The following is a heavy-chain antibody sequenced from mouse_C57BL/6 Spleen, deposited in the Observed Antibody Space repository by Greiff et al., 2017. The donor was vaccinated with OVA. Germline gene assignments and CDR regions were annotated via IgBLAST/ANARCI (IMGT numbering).Heavy chain of an antibody. V-gene: IGHV1-63*01. CDR1: GYTFTNYW. D-gene: IGHD2-5*01. CDR2: IYPGGGYT. Sequence: QVQLQQSGAELVRPGTSVKMSCKASGYTFTNYWIGWAKQRPGHGLEWIGDIYPGGGYTNYNEKFKGKATLTADKSSSTAYMKFSSLTSEDSAIYYGAKASYYSNFYYFDYWGQGTTLTVAS. CDR3: AKASYYSNFYYFDY. J-gene: IGHJ2*01.